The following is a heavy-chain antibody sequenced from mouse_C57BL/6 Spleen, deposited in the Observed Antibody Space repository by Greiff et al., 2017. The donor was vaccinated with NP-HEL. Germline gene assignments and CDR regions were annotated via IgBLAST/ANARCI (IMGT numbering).Heavy chain of an antibody. CDR1: GYTFTSYW. Sequence: VQLQQPGAELVMPGASVKLSCKASGYTFTSYWMPWVKQRPGQGLEWIGEIDPSDSYTNYNQKFKGKSTLTVDKSSSTAYMQLSSLTSEDSAVYYWARGGDYYYARDYGGQGTSAPVAP. J-gene: IGHJ4*01. CDR3: ARGGDYYYARDY. CDR2: IDPSDSYT. V-gene: IGHV1-69*01.